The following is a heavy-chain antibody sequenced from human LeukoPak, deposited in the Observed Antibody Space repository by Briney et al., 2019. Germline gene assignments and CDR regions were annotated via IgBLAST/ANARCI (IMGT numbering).Heavy chain of an antibody. V-gene: IGHV3-53*01. Sequence: GGSLRLSCTVSGFTLSSNSMSWVRQAPGKGLEWVSFIYSGSTHYSDSVKGRFTISIDNSKNTLYLQMNSLRAEDTAVYYCARRAGAYSHPYDYWGQGTLVTVSS. CDR3: ARRAGAYSHPYDY. CDR1: GFTLSSNS. J-gene: IGHJ4*02. CDR2: IYSGST. D-gene: IGHD4/OR15-4a*01.